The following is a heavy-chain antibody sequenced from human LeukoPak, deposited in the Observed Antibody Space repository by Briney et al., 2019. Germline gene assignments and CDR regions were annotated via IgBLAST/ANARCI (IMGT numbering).Heavy chain of an antibody. J-gene: IGHJ4*02. CDR2: ISYDGSNK. Sequence: PGGSLRLSCAASGFTFSSYAMHWVRQAPGEGLEWVAVISYDGSNKYYADSVKGRFTISRDNSKNTLYLQMNSLRAEDTAVYYCARASDRRGYYFDYWGQGTLVTVSS. CDR1: GFTFSSYA. V-gene: IGHV3-30*04. CDR3: ARASDRRGYYFDY. D-gene: IGHD2-2*01.